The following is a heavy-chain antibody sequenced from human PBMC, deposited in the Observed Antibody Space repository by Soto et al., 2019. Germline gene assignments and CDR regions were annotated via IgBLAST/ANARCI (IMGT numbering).Heavy chain of an antibody. V-gene: IGHV4-30-4*01. J-gene: IGHJ4*02. CDR2: IYYSGST. D-gene: IGHD5-12*01. Sequence: SETLSLTCTVSGGSISSGDDYWSWIRQPPGQGLEWIGYIYYSGSTYYNPSLKSRVTISVDTSKNQFSLKLSSVTAADTAVYYCAREDSGYDLDYWGQGTLVTVSS. CDR1: GGSISSGDDY. CDR3: AREDSGYDLDY.